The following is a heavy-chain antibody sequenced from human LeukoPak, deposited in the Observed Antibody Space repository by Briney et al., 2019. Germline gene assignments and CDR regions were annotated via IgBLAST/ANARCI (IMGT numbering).Heavy chain of an antibody. CDR3: ARGATYGTNTWTLRWDYFDS. Sequence: ASVKVSCKCSGYTFKSYDVTWVRQAPGQGLEWMGWISTDTGKTNYAQSLQGRVSMTTETSTTTAYMELRSLRPDDTAVYYCARGATYGTNTWTLRWDYFDSWGQGTLVTVSS. D-gene: IGHD4-23*01. CDR1: GYTFKSYD. V-gene: IGHV1-18*01. J-gene: IGHJ4*02. CDR2: ISTDTGKT.